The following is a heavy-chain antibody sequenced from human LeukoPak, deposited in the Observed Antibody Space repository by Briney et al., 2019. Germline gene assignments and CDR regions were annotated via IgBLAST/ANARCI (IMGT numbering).Heavy chain of an antibody. D-gene: IGHD4-23*01. Sequence: PGGSLRLSCAASGFTFSSYSMNWVRQAPGKGLEWVSSISSSSSYIYYADSVKGRFTISRDNAKNSLYLQMNSLRAEDTAVYYCASLGENYGGNLGDYWGQGTLVTVSS. CDR3: ASLGENYGGNLGDY. V-gene: IGHV3-21*01. CDR2: ISSSSSYI. CDR1: GFTFSSYS. J-gene: IGHJ4*02.